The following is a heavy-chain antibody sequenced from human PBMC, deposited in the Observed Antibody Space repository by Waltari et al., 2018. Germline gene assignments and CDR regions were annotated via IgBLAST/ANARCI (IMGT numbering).Heavy chain of an antibody. Sequence: QVQLQQWGAGLLKPSETLSLTCAVYGGSFSGYYWSWIRQPPGKGLECIGEINHSGSTNYNPSLKSRVTISVDTSKNQFSLKLSSVTAADTAVYYCARAYSSSWYPTYYYYGMDVWGQGTTVTVSS. J-gene: IGHJ6*02. D-gene: IGHD6-13*01. V-gene: IGHV4-34*01. CDR3: ARAYSSSWYPTYYYYGMDV. CDR2: INHSGST. CDR1: GGSFSGYY.